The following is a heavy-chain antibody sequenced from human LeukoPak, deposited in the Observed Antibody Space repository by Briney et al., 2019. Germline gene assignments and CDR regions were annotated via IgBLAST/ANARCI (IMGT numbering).Heavy chain of an antibody. J-gene: IGHJ4*02. CDR3: ARGLDLGYCSGGSCYGKYYFDY. D-gene: IGHD2-15*01. CDR1: GYTFTSYD. Sequence: ASVKVSCKASGYTFTSYDINWVRQATGQGLEWMGWMNPNSGNTGYAQKFQGRVTMTRNTSISTACMELSSLRSEDTAVYYCARGLDLGYCSGGSCYGKYYFDYWGQGTLVTVSS. CDR2: MNPNSGNT. V-gene: IGHV1-8*01.